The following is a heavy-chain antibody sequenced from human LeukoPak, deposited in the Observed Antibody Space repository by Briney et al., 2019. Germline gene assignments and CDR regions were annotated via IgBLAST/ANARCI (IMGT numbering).Heavy chain of an antibody. CDR2: IIPILGIA. V-gene: IGHV1-69*04. J-gene: IGHJ4*02. D-gene: IGHD3-10*01. Sequence: ASVKVSCKASGGTFSSYAISWVRQAPGQGLEWMGRIIPILGIANYAQKFQGRVTITADKSTSTAYMELSSLRSEDTAVYYCARVLSRKTYGSGSSDFDYWGQGTLVTVSS. CDR1: GGTFSSYA. CDR3: ARVLSRKTYGSGSSDFDY.